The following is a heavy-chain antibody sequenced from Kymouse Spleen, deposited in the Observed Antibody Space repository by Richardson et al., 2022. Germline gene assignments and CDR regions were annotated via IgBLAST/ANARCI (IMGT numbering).Heavy chain of an antibody. CDR3: TRHAV*QWPYFDY. Sequence: EVQLVESGGGLVQPGGSLKLSCAASGFTFSGSAMHWVRQASGKGLEWVGRIRSKANSYATAYAASVKGRFTISRDDSKNTAYLQMNSLKTEDTAVYYCTRHAV*QWPYFDYWGQGTLVTVSS. V-gene: IGHV3-73*02. J-gene: IGHJ4*02. CDR2: IRSKANSYAT. D-gene: IGHD6-19*01. CDR1: GFTFSGSA.